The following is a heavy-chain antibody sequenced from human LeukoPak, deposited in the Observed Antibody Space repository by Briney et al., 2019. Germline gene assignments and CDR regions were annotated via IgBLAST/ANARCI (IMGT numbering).Heavy chain of an antibody. Sequence: PSETLSLTCTVSGGSISSYYWSWIRQPPGKGLEWIGYIYYSGSTNYNPSLKSRVTISVDTSKNQFSLKLSSVTAADTAVYYCARRSGYRSLHYYYYGMDVWGQGTTVTVSS. D-gene: IGHD3-22*01. V-gene: IGHV4-59*08. CDR3: ARRSGYRSLHYYYYGMDV. J-gene: IGHJ6*02. CDR2: IYYSGST. CDR1: GGSISSYY.